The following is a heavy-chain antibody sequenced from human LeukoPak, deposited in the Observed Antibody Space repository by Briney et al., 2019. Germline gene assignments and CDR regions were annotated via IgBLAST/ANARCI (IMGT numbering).Heavy chain of an antibody. CDR1: GYSFTSYW. Sequence: GESLKISCKGSGYSFTSYWIGWVRQMPGKGLEWMGIIYPGDSGTRYSPSFQGQVTISADKSISTAYLQWSSLKASDTAMYYCARHKISYSSSSDFDYWGQGTLVTVSS. CDR2: IYPGDSGT. D-gene: IGHD6-6*01. CDR3: ARHKISYSSSSDFDY. J-gene: IGHJ4*02. V-gene: IGHV5-51*01.